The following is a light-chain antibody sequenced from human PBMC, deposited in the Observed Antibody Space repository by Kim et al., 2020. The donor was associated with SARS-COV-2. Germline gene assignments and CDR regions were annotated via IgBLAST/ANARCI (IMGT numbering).Light chain of an antibody. CDR3: QQYNNWPPGA. Sequence: EIVMTQSPATLSVSPGERATLSCRASQSVSSNLAWYQQKPGQAPRLLIYGASTRATGIPARFSGSGSGTEFTLTISSLQSEDFAVYYCQQYNNWPPGAFRQGAKV. CDR1: QSVSSN. J-gene: IGKJ1*01. CDR2: GAS. V-gene: IGKV3-15*01.